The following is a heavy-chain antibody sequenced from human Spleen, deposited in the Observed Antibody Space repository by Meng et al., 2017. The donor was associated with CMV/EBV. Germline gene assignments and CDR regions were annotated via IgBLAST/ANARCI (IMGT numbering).Heavy chain of an antibody. Sequence: TFSSYAMSWVRQAPGRGLEWVSTISGSGGGTYYADSVKGRFTISRDNSKNTLYLQMNSLRAEDTAVYFCTKDWSRRVLEWLPAAFDIWGQGTMVTVSS. V-gene: IGHV3-23*01. CDR1: TFSSYA. J-gene: IGHJ3*02. CDR2: ISGSGGGT. CDR3: TKDWSRRVLEWLPAAFDI. D-gene: IGHD3-3*01.